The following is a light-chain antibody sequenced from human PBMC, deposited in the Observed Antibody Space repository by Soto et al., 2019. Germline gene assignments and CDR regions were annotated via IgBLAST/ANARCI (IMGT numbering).Light chain of an antibody. J-gene: IGKJ4*01. CDR1: QSVSSN. CDR2: GAS. V-gene: IGKV3-15*01. Sequence: IVMTQSPATLSVSPGERATLSCRASQSVSSNLAWYQQKPGQAPRLLIYGASTRATDIPARFSGSGSGTEFTLTISSLQSEDFAVYYCQQYSNWPLTLGGGTKVDIK. CDR3: QQYSNWPLT.